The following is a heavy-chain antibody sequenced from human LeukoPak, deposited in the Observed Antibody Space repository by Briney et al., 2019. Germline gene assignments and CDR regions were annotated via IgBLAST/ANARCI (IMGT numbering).Heavy chain of an antibody. D-gene: IGHD3-22*01. J-gene: IGHJ4*02. Sequence: PGGSLRLSCAASGFTFSSYAMSWVRQAPGKGLEWVSAISGSGGSTYYADSVKGRFTISRDNSKNTLYLQMNSLRAEDTAVYYCAKAVVYDGNANYFDYWGQGTLVTVSS. CDR1: GFTFSSYA. CDR2: ISGSGGST. CDR3: AKAVVYDGNANYFDY. V-gene: IGHV3-23*01.